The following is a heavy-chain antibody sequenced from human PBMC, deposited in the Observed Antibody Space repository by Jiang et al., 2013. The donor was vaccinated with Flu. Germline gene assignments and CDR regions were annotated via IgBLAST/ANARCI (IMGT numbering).Heavy chain of an antibody. D-gene: IGHD2-15*01. Sequence: LLKPSETLSLTCTVSGGPMRSYYWNWIRQSPGKGLEWLGFIYNSETTSYNPSLMSRVTISEDSSKNQFSLKVTSVTSADTAMYYCARAEGYCTGGNCPYLGLDVWGQGITVLVSS. CDR3: ARAEGYCTGGNCPYLGLDV. J-gene: IGHJ6*02. CDR1: GGPMRSYY. CDR2: IYNSETT. V-gene: IGHV4-59*01.